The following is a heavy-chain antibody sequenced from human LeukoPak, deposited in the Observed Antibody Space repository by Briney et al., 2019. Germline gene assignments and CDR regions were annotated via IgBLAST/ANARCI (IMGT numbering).Heavy chain of an antibody. J-gene: IGHJ4*02. CDR3: AKDPNYYESSGPFVF. Sequence: GGSLRLSRAVSGFTFTRYGVDSVRQAPGKGLEWVAVISYDGSNKYYADSVKGRFTISRDNSKNTLYLQLNSLRGEETAGYYCAKDPNYYESSGPFVFGGQGTLVTVSS. CDR1: GFTFTRYG. V-gene: IGHV3-30*18. D-gene: IGHD3-22*01. CDR2: ISYDGSNK.